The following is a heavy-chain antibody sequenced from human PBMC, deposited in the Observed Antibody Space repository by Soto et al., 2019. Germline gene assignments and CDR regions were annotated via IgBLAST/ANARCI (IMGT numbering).Heavy chain of an antibody. CDR3: ARELTVDTAMVGH. Sequence: ASVKVSCKASGYTFTGYDMHWVRQAPGQGLEWMGWINPNSGGTNYAQKFQGRVTMTRDTSISTAYMELSRLRSDDTAVYYCARELTVDTAMVGHWGQGTLVTFSS. V-gene: IGHV1-2*02. CDR1: GYTFTGYD. J-gene: IGHJ4*02. CDR2: INPNSGGT. D-gene: IGHD5-18*01.